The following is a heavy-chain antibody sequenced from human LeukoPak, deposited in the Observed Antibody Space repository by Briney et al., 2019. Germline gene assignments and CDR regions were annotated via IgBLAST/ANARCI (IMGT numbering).Heavy chain of an antibody. D-gene: IGHD2-2*01. CDR1: GGSFSGYY. V-gene: IGHV4-34*01. J-gene: IGHJ3*02. CDR3: ARDGPSTYASIWAFDI. Sequence: SETLSLTCAVYGGSFSGYYWSWIRQPPGKGLEWIGEINHSGSTNYNPSLKSRVTISVDTSKNQFSLKLSSVTAADTAVYYCARDGPSTYASIWAFDIWGQGTMVTVSS. CDR2: INHSGST.